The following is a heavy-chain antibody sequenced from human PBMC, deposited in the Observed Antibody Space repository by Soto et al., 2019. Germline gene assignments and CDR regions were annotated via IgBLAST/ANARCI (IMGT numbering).Heavy chain of an antibody. V-gene: IGHV4-31*03. D-gene: IGHD2-15*01. Sequence: QVQLQESGPGLLKPSQTLSLTCSVSGGSISSGTYYWSWIRHRPGMGLQWIGYMYNSGTSSYSPSLKSRSVLSVDTSKNQFSLKLTSVTAADTATYFCARRLSGRSAFDFWGLGILVTVSS. J-gene: IGHJ4*01. CDR3: ARRLSGRSAFDF. CDR2: MYNSGTS. CDR1: GGSISSGTYY.